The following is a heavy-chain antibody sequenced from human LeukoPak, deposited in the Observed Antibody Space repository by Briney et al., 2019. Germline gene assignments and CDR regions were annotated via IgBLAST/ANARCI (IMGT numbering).Heavy chain of an antibody. CDR3: ASKESAAASYFDY. V-gene: IGHV3-30-3*01. Sequence: PGGSLRLSCAASGFTFSSYWMHWVRQAPGKGLEWVAVISYDGSNKYYADSVKGRFTISRDNSKNTLYLQMNSLRAEDTAVYYCASKESAAASYFDYWGQGTLVTVSS. CDR1: GFTFSSYW. J-gene: IGHJ4*02. CDR2: ISYDGSNK. D-gene: IGHD6-13*01.